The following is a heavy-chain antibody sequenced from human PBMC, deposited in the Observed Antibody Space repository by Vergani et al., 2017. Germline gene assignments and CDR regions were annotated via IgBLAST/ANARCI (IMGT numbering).Heavy chain of an antibody. D-gene: IGHD3-9*01. V-gene: IGHV3-53*04. CDR3: AKGLRYFDWLSEYYFDC. Sequence: EVQLVESGGGLVQPGGSLRLSCAASGFTVSSNYMSWVRQAPGKGLEWVSVIYSGGSTYYADSVKGRFTISRHNSKNTLYLQMNSLRAEDTAVYYCAKGLRYFDWLSEYYFDCWGQGTLVTVSS. CDR2: IYSGGST. CDR1: GFTVSSNY. J-gene: IGHJ4*02.